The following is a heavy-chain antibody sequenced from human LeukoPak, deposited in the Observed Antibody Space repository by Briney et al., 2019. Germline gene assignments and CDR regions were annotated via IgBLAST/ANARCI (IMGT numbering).Heavy chain of an antibody. D-gene: IGHD3-22*01. Sequence: GGSLRLSCAAAGFTFSNYGMHWVRQAPGAGLEWVAFVRYDGSYKQYADSVKGRFTISRDNSKNTLYLQMNSLSGEDTALYYCAKDYSDIGGYFDSWGKGILVTVSS. V-gene: IGHV3-30*02. CDR2: VRYDGSYK. CDR3: AKDYSDIGGYFDS. J-gene: IGHJ4*02. CDR1: GFTFSNYG.